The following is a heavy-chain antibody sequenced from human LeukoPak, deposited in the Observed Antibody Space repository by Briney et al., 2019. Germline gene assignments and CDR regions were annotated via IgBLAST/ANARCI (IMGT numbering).Heavy chain of an antibody. D-gene: IGHD3-16*01. CDR2: ISSRSSDI. CDR1: GFTFSACC. CDR3: ARDWGGYGLDV. Sequence: GGSLRLSCAASGFTFSACCMNWVRQAPGKGLEWVSTISSRSSDIYYADSVRGRLTISRDNAQNSLYLQMNSLRVEDTAVYYCARDWGGYGLDVWGQGTTVTVSS. V-gene: IGHV3-21*01. J-gene: IGHJ6*02.